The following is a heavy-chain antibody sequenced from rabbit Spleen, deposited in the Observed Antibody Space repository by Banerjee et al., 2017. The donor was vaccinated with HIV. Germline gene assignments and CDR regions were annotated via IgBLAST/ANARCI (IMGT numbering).Heavy chain of an antibody. CDR1: GFSFSSGYD. CDR3: TRDDGSGHYIDGYFNL. Sequence: QSLEESGGGLVKPGGTLTLTCTVSGFSFSSGYDMSWVRQAPGKGLEWIGFIYTGNGKNYYATWAKGRFTISKTSSTTVTLQVTSLTAADTATYFCTRDDGSGHYIDGYFNLWGPGTLVTVS. J-gene: IGHJ4*01. CDR2: IYTGNGKN. V-gene: IGHV1S40*01. D-gene: IGHD1-1*01.